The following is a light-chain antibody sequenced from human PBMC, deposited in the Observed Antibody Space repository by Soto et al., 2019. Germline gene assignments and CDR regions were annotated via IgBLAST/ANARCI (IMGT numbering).Light chain of an antibody. V-gene: IGKV3-15*01. CDR2: GAS. CDR3: QQYADRPRT. J-gene: IGKJ1*01. CDR1: QSISGA. Sequence: EIVMTQSPATLSVSPGGRAILSCRASQSISGALAWYQQKPGQAPRLLIYGASTRATSFPARFSGSVSGTEFTLTISSLESEDFAVYFCQQYADRPRTFGQGTKVDIK.